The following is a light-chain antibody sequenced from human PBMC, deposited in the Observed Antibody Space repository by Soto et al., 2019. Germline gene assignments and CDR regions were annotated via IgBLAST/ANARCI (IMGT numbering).Light chain of an antibody. CDR3: QQYNNWPRT. V-gene: IGKV3-15*01. CDR1: QSVSSN. Sequence: EIVMTQSPATLSVSPGERATLSCRASQSVSSNLAWYQQKPGQAPRLLIYGASTRATGIPARFSGSGSGTEFTLTISSLQSEDFEVYYCQQYNNWPRTFGQGTKVESK. J-gene: IGKJ1*01. CDR2: GAS.